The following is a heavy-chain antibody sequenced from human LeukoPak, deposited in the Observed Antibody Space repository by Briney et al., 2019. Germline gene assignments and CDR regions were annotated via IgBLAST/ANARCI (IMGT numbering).Heavy chain of an antibody. CDR1: GGPIRDYY. CDR2: VYYSGST. V-gene: IGHV4-59*01. D-gene: IGHD4-17*01. Sequence: PSETLSLTCTVSGGPIRDYYWSWIRQASGKGLERIGSVYYSGSTIYNPSLKSRVTISMDTSKKHFSLQLTSVTAAETAVYYCARADFGDYEWYFDLWGRGTLVTVSS. J-gene: IGHJ2*01. CDR3: ARADFGDYEWYFDL.